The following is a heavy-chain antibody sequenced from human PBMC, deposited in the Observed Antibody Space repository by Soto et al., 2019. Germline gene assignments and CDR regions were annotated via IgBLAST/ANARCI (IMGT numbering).Heavy chain of an antibody. V-gene: IGHV4-39*01. CDR2: MHYSGST. CDR3: ARQSGDCSSGTCYSGYYHYGLDV. CDR1: GGSISSGPYH. J-gene: IGHJ6*02. Sequence: QLQVQESGPGLVKPSETLSLVCTVSGGSISSGPYHWGWVRQPPGKGLEWIASMHYSGSTYYNPSLKSRVTISVDRSTDQLSLKVTSVTAADTAIYYCARQSGDCSSGTCYSGYYHYGLDVWGQGTTVAVS. D-gene: IGHD2-15*01.